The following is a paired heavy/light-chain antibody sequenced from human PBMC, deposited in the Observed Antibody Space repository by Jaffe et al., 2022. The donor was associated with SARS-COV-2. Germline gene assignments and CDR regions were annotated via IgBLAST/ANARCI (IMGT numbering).Heavy chain of an antibody. CDR3: ARRRGNRSGSYEIDY. CDR2: IYNSGRT. Sequence: QLQLQESGPGLVKPSETLSLTCTVSGGSVSSSSYYWEWVRQPPGKGLEWIGSIYNSGRTWYNPSLKSQVTISADTSKNQFSLKLTSVTAADTAVYYCARRRGNRSGSYEIDYWGPGTLVTVSS. D-gene: IGHD3-10*01. V-gene: IGHV4-39*01. J-gene: IGHJ4*02. CDR1: GGSVSSSSYY.
Light chain of an antibody. CDR3: QQYQSSPLT. Sequence: DILMTQSPSILSASVGDRVTITCRASQSVTKWLAWYQQKPGKAPNLLIYEVSSLERGVPSRFSGSGSGTEFTLTISSLQPDDFATYYCQQYQSSPLTFGGGTKVEIK. J-gene: IGKJ4*01. CDR2: EVS. V-gene: IGKV1-5*03. CDR1: QSVTKW.